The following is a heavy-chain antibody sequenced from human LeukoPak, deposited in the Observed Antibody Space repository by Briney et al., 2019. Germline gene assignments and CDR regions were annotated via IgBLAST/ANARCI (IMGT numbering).Heavy chain of an antibody. CDR2: ISAYNGNT. D-gene: IGHD4-17*01. CDR3: AGAPMTTVTLDYYVMDV. CDR1: GYTFTSYG. V-gene: IGHV1-18*01. J-gene: IGHJ6*02. Sequence: ASVKVSCKASGYTFTSYGISWVRQAPGQGLEWMGWISAYNGNTDYAQKLQGRVTMTTDTSTSTAYMELRSLRSDDTAVYYCAGAPMTTVTLDYYVMDVWGQETTVTVSS.